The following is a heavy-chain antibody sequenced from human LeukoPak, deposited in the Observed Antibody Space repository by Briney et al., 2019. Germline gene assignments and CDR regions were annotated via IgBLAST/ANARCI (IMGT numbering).Heavy chain of an antibody. CDR2: INPSGGST. D-gene: IGHD3-3*01. Sequence: ASVKVSCKASGYTFTDYYMHWVRQAPGQGLEWMGIINPSGGSTSYAQKFQGRVTMTRDTSTSTVYMELSSLRSEDTAVYYCARDLNTIFGVVMINNWFDPWGQGTLVTVSS. CDR3: ARDLNTIFGVVMINNWFDP. CDR1: GYTFTDYY. V-gene: IGHV1-46*01. J-gene: IGHJ5*02.